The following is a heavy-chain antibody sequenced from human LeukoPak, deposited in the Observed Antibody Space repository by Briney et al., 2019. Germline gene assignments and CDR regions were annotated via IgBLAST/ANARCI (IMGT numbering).Heavy chain of an antibody. CDR3: ARDDFGSSTFYGMDV. D-gene: IGHD2-2*01. J-gene: IGHJ6*02. CDR2: IYYSGST. Sequence: SETLSLTCAVYGGSFSGYYWSWIRQPPGKGLEWIGYIYYSGSTYYNPSLKSRVSISVDTSKNQFSLKLSSVTAADTAVYYCARDDFGSSTFYGMDVWGQGTTVTVSS. V-gene: IGHV4-30-4*01. CDR1: GGSFSGYY.